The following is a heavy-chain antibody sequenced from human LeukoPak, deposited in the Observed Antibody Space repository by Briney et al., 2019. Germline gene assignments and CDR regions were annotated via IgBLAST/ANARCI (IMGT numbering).Heavy chain of an antibody. Sequence: GASVKVSCKASGYTFTSYDINWVRQATGQGLEWMGWMNPNSGNTGYAQKFQGRVAMTRNTSISTAYMELSSLRSEDTAVYYCARAGAMVSSFDYWGQGTLVTVSS. CDR1: GYTFTSYD. D-gene: IGHD5-18*01. CDR2: MNPNSGNT. J-gene: IGHJ4*02. V-gene: IGHV1-8*01. CDR3: ARAGAMVSSFDY.